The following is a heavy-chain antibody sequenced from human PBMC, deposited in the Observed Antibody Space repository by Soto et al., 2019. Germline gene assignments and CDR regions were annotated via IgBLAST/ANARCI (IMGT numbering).Heavy chain of an antibody. D-gene: IGHD6-13*01. CDR2: IYYSGST. CDR3: AREVPVPYSSSWYHYYYGMDV. CDR1: GGSISSGGYY. J-gene: IGHJ6*02. V-gene: IGHV4-31*03. Sequence: QVQLQESGPGLVKPSQTLSLTCTVSGGSISSGGYYWSWIRQHPGKGLEWIGYIYYSGSTYYNPSLKSRFTIAVDTSRNQFSLKLSSVTAADTAVYYCAREVPVPYSSSWYHYYYGMDVWGQGTTVTVSS.